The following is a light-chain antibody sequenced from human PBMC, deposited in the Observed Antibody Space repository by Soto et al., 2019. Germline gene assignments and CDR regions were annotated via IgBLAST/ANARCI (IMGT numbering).Light chain of an antibody. CDR2: SAS. J-gene: IGKJ1*01. Sequence: DIQLTQAPSFLSASVGDRVTITCRASQGSSSFLAWYQQQPWKAPKLLIYSASTLQSVVASRFSGSGSGTDFTLTISSLQPEDFATYYCQPLNSYPLTFGQGTKVEI. CDR1: QGSSSF. V-gene: IGKV1-9*01. CDR3: QPLNSYPLT.